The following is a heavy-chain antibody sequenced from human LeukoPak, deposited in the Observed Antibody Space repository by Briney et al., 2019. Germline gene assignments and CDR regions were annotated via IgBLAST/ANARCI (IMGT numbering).Heavy chain of an antibody. CDR3: ARPAYCGANCYYYFDY. CDR1: GGSISSYF. Sequence: LSETLSLTCTVSGGSISSYFWYWIRQPPGKGLELIGYIHSSGSTNYNPSLKPRVAISVDTSKNQFSLNLSSVTAADTAVYYCARPAYCGANCYYYFDYWGQGTLVTVSS. D-gene: IGHD2-21*02. V-gene: IGHV4-59*01. CDR2: IHSSGST. J-gene: IGHJ4*02.